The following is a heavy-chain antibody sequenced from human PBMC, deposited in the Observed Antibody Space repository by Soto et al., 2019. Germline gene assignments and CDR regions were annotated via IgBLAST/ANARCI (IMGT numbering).Heavy chain of an antibody. CDR3: AKDMRDIGDFWSGYPPDAFDI. Sequence: ASVKVSCKASGYTFTSYDMHWVRQAPGQRLEWMGRINVINGNAYYSQRFQGRATFTRDTSASTGYMELSSLISGDTALYYCAKDMRDIGDFWSGYPPDAFDIWGQGTMVTVSS. V-gene: IGHV1-3*01. CDR2: INVINGNA. J-gene: IGHJ3*02. CDR1: GYTFTSYD. D-gene: IGHD3-3*01.